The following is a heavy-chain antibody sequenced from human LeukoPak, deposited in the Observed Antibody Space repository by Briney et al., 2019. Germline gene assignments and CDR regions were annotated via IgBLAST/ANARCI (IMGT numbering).Heavy chain of an antibody. CDR1: GGSISSSSYY. J-gene: IGHJ4*02. D-gene: IGHD3-10*01. CDR3: ARQRGVGSYYFDY. V-gene: IGHV4-39*01. CDR2: IYYSGST. Sequence: PSEILSLTCTVSGGSISSSSYYWGWIRQPPGRGLEWIGSIYYSGSTYHNPSLKSRVTISVDTSKNQFSLKLSSVTAADTAVYYCARQRGVGSYYFDYWGQGTLVTVSS.